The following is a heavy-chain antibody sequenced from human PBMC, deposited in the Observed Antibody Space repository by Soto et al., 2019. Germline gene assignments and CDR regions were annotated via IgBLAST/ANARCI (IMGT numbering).Heavy chain of an antibody. Sequence: GGSLRLSCAASGFTFSSYSMNWVRQAPGKGLEWVSSISSSSSYIYYADSVKGRFTISRDNAKNSLYLQMNSLRAEDTAVYYCARDVTRRFYYYLSHGAFDPWGQGTLVNVSS. CDR3: ARDVTRRFYYYLSHGAFDP. CDR1: GFTFSSYS. V-gene: IGHV3-21*01. CDR2: ISSSSSYI. J-gene: IGHJ5*02. D-gene: IGHD3-22*01.